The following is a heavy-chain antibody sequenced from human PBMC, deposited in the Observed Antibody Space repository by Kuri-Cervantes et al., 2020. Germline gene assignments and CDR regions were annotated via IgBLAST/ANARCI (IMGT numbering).Heavy chain of an antibody. CDR3: ARDKDGLFEN. CDR2: MYTSGNT. CDR1: GGSISSYY. D-gene: IGHD5-24*01. Sequence: GSLRLSCIVSGGSISSYYWSWIRQPAGKRLEWIGRMYTSGNTNYNPSLKSRVTISVDTSKNQFSLKLSSVTAADTAVYYCARDKDGLFENWGQGVLVTVSS. J-gene: IGHJ4*02. V-gene: IGHV4-4*07.